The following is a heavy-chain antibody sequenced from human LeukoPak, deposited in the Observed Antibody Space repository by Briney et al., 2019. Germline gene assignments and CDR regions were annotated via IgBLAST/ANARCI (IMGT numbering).Heavy chain of an antibody. CDR1: GFTLSNYG. Sequence: PGGSLRLSCAASGFTLSNYGMSWVRQAPGKGLEWVAGISGSGGSTNYADSVKGRFTISRDNLKNTLYLQMNSLRAEDTAVYFCARRGVVIRVILVGFHKEAYYFDSWAQGALVTVSS. CDR3: ARRGVVIRVILVGFHKEAYYFDS. V-gene: IGHV3-23*01. J-gene: IGHJ4*02. D-gene: IGHD3-10*01. CDR2: ISGSGGST.